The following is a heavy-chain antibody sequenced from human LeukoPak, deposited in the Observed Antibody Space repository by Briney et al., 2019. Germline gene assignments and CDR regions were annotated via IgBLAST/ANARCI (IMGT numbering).Heavy chain of an antibody. J-gene: IGHJ4*02. CDR3: ARSDVKDIVVVPAAIHFDY. D-gene: IGHD2-2*02. V-gene: IGHV1-18*01. CDR2: ISAYNGNT. Sequence: ASVKVSCKASGYTFTSYGISWVRQAPGQGLEWMGWISAYNGNTNYAQKLQGRVTMTTDTSTSTAYMELRSLRSDDTAVYYRARSDVKDIVVVPAAIHFDYWGQGTLVTVSS. CDR1: GYTFTSYG.